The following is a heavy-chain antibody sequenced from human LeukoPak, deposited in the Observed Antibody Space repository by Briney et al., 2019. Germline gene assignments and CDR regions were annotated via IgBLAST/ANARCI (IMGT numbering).Heavy chain of an antibody. V-gene: IGHV3-7*03. J-gene: IGHJ4*02. Sequence: GGSLRLSCAASGFTFSSYWMSWVRQAPGKGLEWVANIKQDGSEKYYVDSVKGRFTISRDNAKNSLYLQMNSLRAEDTAVYYCASEALGTFTWYDYWGQGTLVTVSS. D-gene: IGHD7-27*01. CDR2: IKQDGSEK. CDR3: ASEALGTFTWYDY. CDR1: GFTFSSYW.